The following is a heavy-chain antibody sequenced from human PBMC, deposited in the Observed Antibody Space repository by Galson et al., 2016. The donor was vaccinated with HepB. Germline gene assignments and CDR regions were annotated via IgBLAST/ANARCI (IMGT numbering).Heavy chain of an antibody. CDR3: ERYIGPDLYFDLWGAGDLDY. D-gene: IGHD2-8*01. CDR2: VYWNDDK. Sequence: PALVKPTQTLTLTCTFSGFSLTNNAVGVGWLRQPPGKALEWLALVYWNDDKRYSSSLKTRLTITKDTSKNQVVLTMTNMDPVDTATYYCERYIGPDLYFDLWGAGDLDYWGQGTLVTVSS. J-gene: IGHJ4*02. V-gene: IGHV2-5*01. CDR1: GFSLTNNAVG.